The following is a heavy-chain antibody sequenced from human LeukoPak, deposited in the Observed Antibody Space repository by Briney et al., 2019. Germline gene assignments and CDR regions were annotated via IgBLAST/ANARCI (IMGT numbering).Heavy chain of an antibody. J-gene: IGHJ6*02. V-gene: IGHV4-4*02. CDR3: ARAACSSTSCYAGDINYYYGMDV. D-gene: IGHD2-2*01. Sequence: SGTLSLICAVSGGSISSSNWWSWVRQPPGKGLEWIGEIYHSGSTNYNPSLKSRVTISVDKSKNQFSLKLSSVTAADTAVYYCARAACSSTSCYAGDINYYYGMDVWGQGTTVTVSS. CDR1: GGSISSSNW. CDR2: IYHSGST.